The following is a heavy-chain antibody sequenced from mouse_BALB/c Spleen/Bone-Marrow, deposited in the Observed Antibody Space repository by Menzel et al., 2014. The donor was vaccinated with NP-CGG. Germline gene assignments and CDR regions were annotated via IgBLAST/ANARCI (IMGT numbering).Heavy chain of an antibody. CDR3: TRGWDGYYFDY. V-gene: IGHV1-69*01. D-gene: IGHD4-1*01. Sequence: VQLQQSGAELVMPGASVKMSCKASGYTFTDYWMHWVKQRPGQGLEWIGVIDTSDTYTNYNQKFKGKATLTVDESSSTAYMQLSSLTSEDSAVYFCTRGWDGYYFDYWGQGTTLTVSS. J-gene: IGHJ2*01. CDR2: IDTSDTYT. CDR1: GYTFTDYW.